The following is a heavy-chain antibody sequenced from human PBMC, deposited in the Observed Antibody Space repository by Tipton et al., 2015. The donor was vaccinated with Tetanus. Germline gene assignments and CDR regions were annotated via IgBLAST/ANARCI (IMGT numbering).Heavy chain of an antibody. CDR2: ISHSGSS. CDR3: ARGGRDAYNNPLGAFDV. CDR1: GDSLSNGDYY. Sequence: LRLSCTVSGDSLSNGDYYWNWVRQSPGKGLEWIGEISHSGSSSYSPSLKSRVTISVDTSKNQFSLRLRSVAAADTAVYYCARGGRDAYNNPLGAFDVWGRGTTVTVSS. V-gene: IGHV4-30-4*08. D-gene: IGHD5-24*01. J-gene: IGHJ3*01.